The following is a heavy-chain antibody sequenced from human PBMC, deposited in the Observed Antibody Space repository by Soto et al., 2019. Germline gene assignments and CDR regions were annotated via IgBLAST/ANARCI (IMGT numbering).Heavy chain of an antibody. V-gene: IGHV4-30-4*01. CDR3: ARDRYTSSPRRSYSFDH. Sequence: SETLSLTCTVSGGSISSGDYYWSWIRQPPGKGLEWIGYIYPSGSTDYNPSLKSRVTISKDTSMNQFSLKLSSVTAADTAVYYCARDRYTSSPRRSYSFDHWGQGTLVTVSS. CDR2: IYPSGST. CDR1: GGSISSGDYY. J-gene: IGHJ4*02. D-gene: IGHD6-13*01.